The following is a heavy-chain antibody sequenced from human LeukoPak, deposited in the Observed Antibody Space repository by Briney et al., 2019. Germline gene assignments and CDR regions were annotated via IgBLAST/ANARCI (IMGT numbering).Heavy chain of an antibody. V-gene: IGHV3-7*01. CDR3: ARDELGIAARKYYYYYMDV. D-gene: IGHD6-6*01. CDR1: GFTFSSYW. J-gene: IGHJ6*03. Sequence: PGGSLRLSCAASGFTFSSYWMSWVRQAPGKGLEWVANIKQDGSEKYYVDSVKGRFTISRDNAKNSLYLQMNSLRAEDTAVYYCARDELGIAARKYYYYYMDVWGKGTTVTVSS. CDR2: IKQDGSEK.